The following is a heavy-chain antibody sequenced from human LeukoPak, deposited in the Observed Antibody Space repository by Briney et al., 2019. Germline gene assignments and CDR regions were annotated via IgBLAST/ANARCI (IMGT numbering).Heavy chain of an antibody. J-gene: IGHJ4*02. CDR3: ARDQPFGELLY. V-gene: IGHV3-48*03. CDR2: ISSSGSTI. Sequence: GGSLRLSCAASGFTFSSYEMNWVRQAPGKGLEWVSYISSSGSTIYYADSVKGRFTISRDSAKNSLYLQMNSLRAEDTAVYYCARDQPFGELLYWGQGTLVTVSS. D-gene: IGHD3-10*01. CDR1: GFTFSSYE.